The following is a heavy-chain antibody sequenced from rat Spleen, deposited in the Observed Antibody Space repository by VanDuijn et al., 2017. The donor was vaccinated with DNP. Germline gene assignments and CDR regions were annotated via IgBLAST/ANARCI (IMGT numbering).Heavy chain of an antibody. Sequence: EVQLVESGGDLVQPGRSLKLSCVASGFTFNNYWMTWIRQVPGKGLEWFASITSSGSDTYYPDSVKGRFTISRDNAKSSLYLQMDSLRSEDTATYYCARHEDYSSYIYGFAYWGQGTLVTVSS. J-gene: IGHJ3*01. CDR2: ITSSGSDT. D-gene: IGHD1-2*01. V-gene: IGHV5-31*01. CDR3: ARHEDYSSYIYGFAY. CDR1: GFTFNNYW.